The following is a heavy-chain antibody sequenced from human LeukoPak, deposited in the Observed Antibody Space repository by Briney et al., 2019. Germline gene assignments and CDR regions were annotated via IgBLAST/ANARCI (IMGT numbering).Heavy chain of an antibody. CDR2: IYYSGST. D-gene: IGHD1-26*01. CDR3: ARHLGATKVYPFDY. V-gene: IGHV4-39*01. Sequence: SETLSLTCTVSGGSISSSSYYWGWIRQPPGKGLEWIGSIYYSGSTYYNSSLKSRVTISVDTSKNQFSLKLSSVTAADTAVYYCARHLGATKVYPFDYWGQGTLVTVSS. CDR1: GGSISSSSYY. J-gene: IGHJ4*02.